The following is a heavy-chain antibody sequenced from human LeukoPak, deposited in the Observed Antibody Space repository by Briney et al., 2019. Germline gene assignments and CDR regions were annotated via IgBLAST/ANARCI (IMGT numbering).Heavy chain of an antibody. CDR2: IYYSGST. D-gene: IGHD6-13*01. Sequence: SETLSLTCIVSGGSMSNHYWSWIRQPPGKGLEWIGYIYYSGSTNYNPSLKSRVTISVDTSKNQFSLKLSSVTAADTAVYYCARSYSTLGDAFDIWGQGTMVTVSS. V-gene: IGHV4-59*08. CDR1: GGSMSNHY. J-gene: IGHJ3*02. CDR3: ARSYSTLGDAFDI.